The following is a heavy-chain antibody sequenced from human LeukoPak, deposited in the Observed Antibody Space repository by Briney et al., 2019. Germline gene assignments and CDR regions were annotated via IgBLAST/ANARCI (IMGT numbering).Heavy chain of an antibody. J-gene: IGHJ4*02. V-gene: IGHV4-30-4*01. Sequence: SETLSLTCSVSGGSINSGDFHWSRVRQSPGKGLEWIGYINYRGSTDYNSSLKSRLIISVDTSKNHFSLKLNSVTAADTAVYYCASLGGYYNYWGQGRLVIVSS. CDR1: GGSINSGDFH. D-gene: IGHD3-22*01. CDR3: ASLGGYYNY. CDR2: INYRGST.